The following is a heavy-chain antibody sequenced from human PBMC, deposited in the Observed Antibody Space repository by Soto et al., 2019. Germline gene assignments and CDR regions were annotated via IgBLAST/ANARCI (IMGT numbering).Heavy chain of an antibody. D-gene: IGHD4-17*01. J-gene: IGHJ6*02. CDR1: GYTFTSYY. CDR2: ISPSGGST. Sequence: ASVKVSCKASGYTFTSYYMHWVRQAPGQGLEWMGIISPSGGSTSYAQKFQGRVTMTRDTSTSTVYMELSSLRSEDTAVYYCARDTTVTTGVGYYYGMDVWGQGTTVTVSS. CDR3: ARDTTVTTGVGYYYGMDV. V-gene: IGHV1-46*01.